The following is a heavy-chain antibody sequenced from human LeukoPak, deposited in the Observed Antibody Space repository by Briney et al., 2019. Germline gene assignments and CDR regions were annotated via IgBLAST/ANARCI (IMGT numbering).Heavy chain of an antibody. CDR2: ISSDGGST. D-gene: IGHD2-15*01. Sequence: PGGSLRLSCAASGFTFSNYAMYWVRQAPGKGLEDVSAISSDGGSTYYADSAKGRFTISRDNSKNTLYLQMGSLRAEGMAMYYCARGDCSGGNCYCDYWGQGTLVTVSS. CDR1: GFTFSNYA. J-gene: IGHJ4*02. CDR3: ARGDCSGGNCYCDY. V-gene: IGHV3-64*02.